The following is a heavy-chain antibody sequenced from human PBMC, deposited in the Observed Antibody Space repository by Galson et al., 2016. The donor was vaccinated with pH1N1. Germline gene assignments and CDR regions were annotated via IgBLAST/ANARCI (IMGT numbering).Heavy chain of an antibody. V-gene: IGHV1-69*13. D-gene: IGHD5-18*01. CDR3: ASPSRPPREIHLWSPNDAFDI. CDR1: GGTFSSYA. J-gene: IGHJ3*02. Sequence: SVKVSCKASGGTFSSYAINWVRQAPGQGLEWMGGIIPIFGTANYAQKFQGRVTIIADESTSTAYMELSSLRSEDTAVYYCASPSRPPREIHLWSPNDAFDIWGQGTMVTVSS. CDR2: IIPIFGTA.